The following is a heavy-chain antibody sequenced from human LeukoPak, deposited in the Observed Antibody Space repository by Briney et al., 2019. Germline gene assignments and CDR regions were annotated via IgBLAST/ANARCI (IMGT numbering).Heavy chain of an antibody. CDR3: AKGGTVVTPLGSWYFDL. Sequence: GGSLRLSCAASGFTFDDYAMHWVRQAPGKGLEWVSLISGDGGSTYYADSVKGRFTISRDNSKNSLYLQMNSLRTEDTALYYCAKGGTVVTPLGSWYFDLWGRGTLVTVSS. V-gene: IGHV3-43*02. CDR1: GFTFDDYA. CDR2: ISGDGGST. J-gene: IGHJ2*01. D-gene: IGHD4-23*01.